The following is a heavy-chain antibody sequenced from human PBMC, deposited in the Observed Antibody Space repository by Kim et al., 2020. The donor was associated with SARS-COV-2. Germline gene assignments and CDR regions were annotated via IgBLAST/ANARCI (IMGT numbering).Heavy chain of an antibody. Sequence: YYAYSATGRFPISRDNAQTSLSLQMNSLRAEDTAVYYCANRILISSEGYWGQGPLVTVSS. CDR3: ANRILISSEGY. J-gene: IGHJ4*02. D-gene: IGHD3-9*01. V-gene: IGHV3-21*01.